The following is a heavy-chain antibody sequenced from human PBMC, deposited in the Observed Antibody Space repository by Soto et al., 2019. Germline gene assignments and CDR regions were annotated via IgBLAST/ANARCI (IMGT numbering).Heavy chain of an antibody. V-gene: IGHV1-8*01. D-gene: IGHD2-2*03. J-gene: IGHJ6*03. CDR2: MNPNSGNT. CDR3: ARGLDIVVVPAAIYYYYYMDV. Sequence: QVQLVQSGAEVKKPGASVKVSCKASGYTFTSYDINWVRQATGQGLEWMGWMNPNSGNTGYAQKVQGRVTQTRNTSISTAYMELSSLRSEDTAVYYCARGLDIVVVPAAIYYYYYMDVWGKGTTVTVSS. CDR1: GYTFTSYD.